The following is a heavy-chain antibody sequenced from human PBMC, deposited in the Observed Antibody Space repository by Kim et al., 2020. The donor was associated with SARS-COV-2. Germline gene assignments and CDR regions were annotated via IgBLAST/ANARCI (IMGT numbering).Heavy chain of an antibody. CDR3: ARAHWYSSGWQTKFDI. V-gene: IGHV4-39*07. J-gene: IGHJ3*02. CDR1: GGSISSSSYY. Sequence: SETLSLTCTVSGGSISSSSYYWGWIRQPPGKGLEWIGSIYYSGSTYYNPSLKSRVTISVDTSKNQFSLKLSSVTAADTAVYYCARAHWYSSGWQTKFDIWGQGTMVTVSS. D-gene: IGHD6-19*01. CDR2: IYYSGST.